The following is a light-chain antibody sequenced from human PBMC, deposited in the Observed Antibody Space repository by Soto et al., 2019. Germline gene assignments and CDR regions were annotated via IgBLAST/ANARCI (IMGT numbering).Light chain of an antibody. CDR2: EVS. CDR1: SSDVGGYNY. J-gene: IGLJ2*01. V-gene: IGLV2-14*01. Sequence: QSVLTQPASVSGAPGQSITISSTGTSSDVGGYNYVSWYQQHPGKAPKLMICEVSNRPSGVSNRFSGSKSGNTASLTISGLQAEDEADYYCSSYTSSSTLVVFGGGTKLTVL. CDR3: SSYTSSSTLVV.